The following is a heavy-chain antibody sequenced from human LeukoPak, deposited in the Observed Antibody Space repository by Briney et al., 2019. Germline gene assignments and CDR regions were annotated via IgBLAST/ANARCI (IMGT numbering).Heavy chain of an antibody. CDR3: AREVVPSHYFDY. J-gene: IGHJ4*02. D-gene: IGHD2-15*01. CDR2: INPNSGGT. V-gene: IGHV1-2*02. CDR1: GYTFTGYY. Sequence: ASVTVSCKSSGYTFTGYYMHWVRQAPGQGLEWMGWINPNSGGTNYAQKFQGRVTMTRDTSISTAYMELSRLRSDDTAVYYCAREVVPSHYFDYWGQGTLVTVSS.